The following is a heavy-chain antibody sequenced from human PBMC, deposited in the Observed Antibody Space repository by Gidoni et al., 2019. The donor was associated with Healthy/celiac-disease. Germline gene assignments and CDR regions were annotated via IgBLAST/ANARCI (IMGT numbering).Heavy chain of an antibody. Sequence: QVQLVQSGATVKKPGASVKVSCKASGYTFTSYGISWVRQAPGQGLEWMGWISAYNGNTNDAQKLQGRVTMTTDTSTSTAYMELRSLRSDDTAVYYCARDSGYCSSTSCYFDDMDFDYWGQGTLVTVSS. CDR2: ISAYNGNT. CDR3: ARDSGYCSSTSCYFDDMDFDY. V-gene: IGHV1-18*01. D-gene: IGHD2-2*01. CDR1: GYTFTSYG. J-gene: IGHJ4*02.